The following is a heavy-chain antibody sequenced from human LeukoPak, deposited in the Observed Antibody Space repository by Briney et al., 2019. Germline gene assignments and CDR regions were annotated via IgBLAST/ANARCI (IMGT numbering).Heavy chain of an antibody. CDR2: IIPIFGTA. CDR3: VRESRGSSSALDY. V-gene: IGHV1-69*06. D-gene: IGHD6-13*01. CDR1: GGTFSSYA. Sequence: GSSVKVSCKASGGTFSSYAISWVRQAPGQGLEWMGGIIPIFGTANYAQKFQGRVTITADKSTSTAYMELSSLRSEDTAVYYCVRESRGSSSALDYWGQGTLVTVSS. J-gene: IGHJ4*02.